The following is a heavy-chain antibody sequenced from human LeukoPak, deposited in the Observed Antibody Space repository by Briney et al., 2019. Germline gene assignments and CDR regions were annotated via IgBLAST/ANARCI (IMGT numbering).Heavy chain of an antibody. V-gene: IGHV4-4*07. D-gene: IGHD3-10*01. CDR2: IYTSGST. CDR1: GGSISSYY. J-gene: IGHJ5*02. CDR3: ASSPYDSGPFAWFDP. Sequence: KSSETLSLTCTVSGGSISSYYWSWIRQPAGKGLEWIGRIYTSGSTNYNSSLKSRVTMSVDTSKNQFSLKLSSVTAAVTAVYYCASSPYDSGPFAWFDPWGQGTLVTVSS.